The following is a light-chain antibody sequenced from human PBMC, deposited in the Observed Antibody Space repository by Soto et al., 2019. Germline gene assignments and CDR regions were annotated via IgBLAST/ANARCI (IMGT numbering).Light chain of an antibody. CDR2: GAS. J-gene: IGKJ1*01. Sequence: EIVLTQSPGTLSLSPGERATLSCRASQSVSSSHLAWYQQKPGQPPRLLVYGASSRATGIPDRFSGSGSGKDFTLPISRLEPEDFAEYYCRQYVASQTFGQGTKGEIK. CDR3: RQYVASQT. CDR1: QSVSSSH. V-gene: IGKV3-20*01.